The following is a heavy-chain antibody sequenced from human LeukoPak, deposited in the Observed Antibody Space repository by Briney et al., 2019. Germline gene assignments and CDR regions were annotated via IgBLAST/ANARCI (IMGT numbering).Heavy chain of an antibody. V-gene: IGHV3-21*01. CDR1: GFTFSSYS. J-gene: IGHJ6*02. CDR2: ISSSSSYI. Sequence: GGSLRLSCAASGFTFSSYSMNWVRQAPGKGLEWVSSISSSSSYIYYADSVKGRFTISRDNAKNSLYLQMNSLRAEDTAVYYCAREVDIVATITGYYGMDICGQGTTVTVSS. D-gene: IGHD5-12*01. CDR3: AREVDIVATITGYYGMDI.